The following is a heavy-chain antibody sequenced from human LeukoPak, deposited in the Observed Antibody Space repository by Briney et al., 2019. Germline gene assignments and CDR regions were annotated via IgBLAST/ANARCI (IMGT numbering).Heavy chain of an antibody. CDR2: ITGSGDNT. CDR3: AKVGIVGATTSAYFEY. J-gene: IGHJ4*02. CDR1: GFTFSSYG. D-gene: IGHD1-26*01. Sequence: GGSLRLSCAASGFTFSSYGMTWVRQAPGRGLEWVSGITGSGDNTYYADSVKGRFTISRDNSKNTLYLQMNSLRPEDTAAYYCAKVGIVGATTSAYFEYWGQGTLVTVSS. V-gene: IGHV3-23*01.